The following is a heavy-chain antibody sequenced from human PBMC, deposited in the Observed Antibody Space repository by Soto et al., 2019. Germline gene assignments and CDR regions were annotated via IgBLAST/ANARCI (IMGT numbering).Heavy chain of an antibody. CDR2: ISGSGGST. D-gene: IGHD5-12*01. J-gene: IGHJ4*02. Sequence: SGGSLRLSCAASGFTFSSYAMSWVRQAPGKGLEWVSAISGSGGSTYYADSVKGRFTISRDNSKNTLYLQMNSLRAEDTAVYYCAKDGRAMATISEWDYWGQGTLVTVSS. V-gene: IGHV3-23*01. CDR1: GFTFSSYA. CDR3: AKDGRAMATISEWDY.